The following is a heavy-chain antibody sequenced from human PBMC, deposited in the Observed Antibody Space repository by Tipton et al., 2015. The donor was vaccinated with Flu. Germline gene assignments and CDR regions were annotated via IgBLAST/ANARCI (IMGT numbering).Heavy chain of an antibody. CDR1: GYSFSSYW. CDR2: IYPGDSDV. J-gene: IGHJ6*02. CDR3: ARHRDTGSYIYYDGMDV. Sequence: QLVQSGPEVKKPGESLKISCKGSGYSFSSYWIAWVRQMPGKGLEWMGIIYPGDSDVRYSPSLRGQVTISADKSISTAYMQWSSLKASDSAMYFCARHRDTGSYIYYDGMDVWGQGTTVTVSS. D-gene: IGHD1-26*01. V-gene: IGHV5-51*01.